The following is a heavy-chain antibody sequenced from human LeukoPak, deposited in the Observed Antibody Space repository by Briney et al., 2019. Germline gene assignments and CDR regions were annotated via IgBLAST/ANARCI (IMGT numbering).Heavy chain of an antibody. CDR1: GFSFSTQR. CDR2: INIDERIT. V-gene: IGHV3-74*01. D-gene: IGHD1-26*01. Sequence: GGSLRLSCAASGFSFSTQRMHWVRQAPGKGLVWVSYINIDERITGYADSVKGRFTISRDNSKNTLYLQMNSLRAEDTAVYYCAGGGRGYEVVVGAANYWGQGTLVTVSS. J-gene: IGHJ4*02. CDR3: AGGGRGYEVVVGAANY.